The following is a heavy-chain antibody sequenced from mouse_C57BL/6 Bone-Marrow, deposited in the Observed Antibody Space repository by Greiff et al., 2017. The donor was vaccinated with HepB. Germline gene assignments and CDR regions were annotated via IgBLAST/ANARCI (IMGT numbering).Heavy chain of an antibody. CDR1: GFSFNTYA. D-gene: IGHD1-1*01. CDR3: VGDGSSYYWYFDV. Sequence: EVHLVESGGGLVQPKGSLKLSCAASGFSFNTYAMNWVRQAPGKGLEWVARIRSKSNNYATYYADSVKDRFTISRDDSESMLYLQMNNVKTEDTAMYDCVGDGSSYYWYFDVWGTGTTVTVSS. V-gene: IGHV10-1*01. J-gene: IGHJ1*03. CDR2: IRSKSNNYAT.